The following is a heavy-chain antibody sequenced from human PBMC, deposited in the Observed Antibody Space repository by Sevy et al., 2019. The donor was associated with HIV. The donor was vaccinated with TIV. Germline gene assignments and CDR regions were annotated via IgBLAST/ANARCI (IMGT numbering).Heavy chain of an antibody. CDR2: IKPDGTEK. V-gene: IGHV3-7*03. D-gene: IGHD1-1*01. CDR1: GFTFSNYW. J-gene: IGHJ4*02. CDR3: VRDSPGETYGYNTFDY. Sequence: GGSLRLSCAASGFTFSNYWMSWARQVSGKGLEWVGNIKPDGTEKYYVDSMKGRFTISRDNAENSVFLQMDGLRVEDTAVYYCVRDSPGETYGYNTFDYWGQGTLVTVSS.